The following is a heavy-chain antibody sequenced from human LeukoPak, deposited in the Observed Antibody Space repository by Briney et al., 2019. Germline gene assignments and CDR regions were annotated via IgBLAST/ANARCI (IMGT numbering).Heavy chain of an antibody. CDR1: GFTFSSYW. CDR3: ARDVVGSLDY. V-gene: IGHV3-7*01. CDR2: IKGDESAR. J-gene: IGHJ4*02. Sequence: GGTLRLSCAASGFTFSSYWMAWVSQAPGHGLEWVANIKGDESARHQADSVKGRFTISRDNTRNSLYLQVTNLRGDDKAVYYCARDVVGSLDYWGQGTLVTVSS. D-gene: IGHD1-26*01.